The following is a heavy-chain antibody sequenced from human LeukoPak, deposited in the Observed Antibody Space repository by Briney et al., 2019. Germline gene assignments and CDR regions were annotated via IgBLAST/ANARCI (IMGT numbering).Heavy chain of an antibody. V-gene: IGHV1-69*05. CDR3: ASPLKRWLQLPEVY. J-gene: IGHJ4*02. Sequence: SAKVSCKASGGTFSSYAISLVRQAPGQGLEWMGGIIPIFGTANYAQKFQGRVTITTDESTSTAYMELSSLRSEDTAVYYCASPLKRWLQLPEVYWGQGTLVTVSS. CDR2: IIPIFGTA. CDR1: GGTFSSYA. D-gene: IGHD5-24*01.